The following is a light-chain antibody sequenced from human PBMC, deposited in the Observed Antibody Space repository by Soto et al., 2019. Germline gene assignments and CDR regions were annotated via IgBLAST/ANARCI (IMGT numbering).Light chain of an antibody. V-gene: IGLV4-60*02. Sequence: QPVLTQSSSASASLGSSVKLTCTLSSGHSSYIIAWHQQQPGKAPRYLMKLEGSGSYNKGSGVPDRFSGSSSGADRYLTISNLQFEDKADYYCETWDSNTRVFGTGTKPPS. CDR2: LEGSGSY. CDR3: ETWDSNTRV. CDR1: SGHSSYI. J-gene: IGLJ1*01.